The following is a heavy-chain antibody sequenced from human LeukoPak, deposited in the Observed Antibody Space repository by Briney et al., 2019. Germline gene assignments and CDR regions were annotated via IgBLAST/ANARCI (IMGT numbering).Heavy chain of an antibody. D-gene: IGHD6-19*01. V-gene: IGHV1-2*04. CDR1: GYTFTGYY. CDR2: INPNSGGT. CDR3: ARTYSSTHTHAFDI. J-gene: IGHJ3*02. Sequence: EASVKVSCKASGYTFTGYYMHWVRQAPGQGLEWMGWINPNSGGTNYAQKFQGWVTMTRDTSISTAYMELSGLRSDDTAVYYCARTYSSTHTHAFDIWGQGTMVTVSS.